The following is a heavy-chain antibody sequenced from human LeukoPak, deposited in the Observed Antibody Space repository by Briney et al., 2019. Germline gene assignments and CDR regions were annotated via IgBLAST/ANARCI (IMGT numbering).Heavy chain of an antibody. J-gene: IGHJ4*02. CDR1: GGSISSSSYY. Sequence: PSETLSLTCTVSGGSISSSSYYWGWIRQPPGKGLEWIGRITYSGNTYYNPSLQSRVTISADTSKNHFSLKLTSVTAADTAVYYCAKRGRSSGWSFDYWGQGTLVTVSS. CDR2: ITYSGNT. D-gene: IGHD6-19*01. CDR3: AKRGRSSGWSFDY. V-gene: IGHV4-39*02.